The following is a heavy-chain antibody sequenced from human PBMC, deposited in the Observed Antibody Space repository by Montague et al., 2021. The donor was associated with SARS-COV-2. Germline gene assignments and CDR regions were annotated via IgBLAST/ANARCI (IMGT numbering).Heavy chain of an antibody. Sequence: ETLSLTCIVSGGSISSSSYHWGWIRQPPGKGLEWIGTIYYSGSTISVDTSKNQFSLKLSSVTAADTAVYYCARLRYYGGNSGFQGLVDYWGQGALVTVSS. V-gene: IGHV4-39*01. D-gene: IGHD4-23*01. CDR2: IYYSG. CDR3: ARLRYYGGNSGFQGLVDY. J-gene: IGHJ4*02. CDR1: GGSISSSSYH.